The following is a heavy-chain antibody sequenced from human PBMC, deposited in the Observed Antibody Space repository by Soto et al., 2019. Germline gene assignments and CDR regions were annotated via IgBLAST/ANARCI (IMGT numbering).Heavy chain of an antibody. CDR2: ISGGGGST. CDR3: AMRPEYCIVAF. Sequence: QATGKGLEWVSSISGGGGSTYYAESVKGRFTISRDNAKNTLYLQMNSLRDEDTAVFYCAMRPEYCIVAF. J-gene: IGHJ3*01. V-gene: IGHV3-23*01. D-gene: IGHD2-15*01.